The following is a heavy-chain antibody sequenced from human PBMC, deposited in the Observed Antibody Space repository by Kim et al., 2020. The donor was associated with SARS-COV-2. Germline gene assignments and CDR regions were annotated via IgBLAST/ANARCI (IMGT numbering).Heavy chain of an antibody. Sequence: SVKVSCKASGGTFSSYAISWVRQAPGQGLEWMGGIIPIFGTGKYRQKFQGRVTITADESTSTAYMELSSLRSEDAAVYYCARSIGYDSYYYYGMDVWGQGTTVTVSS. V-gene: IGHV1-69*13. J-gene: IGHJ6*02. D-gene: IGHD5-12*01. CDR2: IIPIFGTG. CDR1: GGTFSSYA. CDR3: ARSIGYDSYYYYGMDV.